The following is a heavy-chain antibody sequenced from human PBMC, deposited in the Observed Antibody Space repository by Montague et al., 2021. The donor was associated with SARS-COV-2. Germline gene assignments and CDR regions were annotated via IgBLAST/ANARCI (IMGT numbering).Heavy chain of an antibody. J-gene: IGHJ6*02. CDR2: INQDGSEE. D-gene: IGHD1-26*01. V-gene: IGHV3-7*01. CDR1: GSTFNTYW. CDR3: AGRKRSAGAMDV. Sequence: SLRLSCAASGSTFNTYWMNWVRQAPGKGLEWVANINQDGSEEYYVGSVKGRFTISRDNAKNSLDLQMNSLRVDDTAVYYCAGRKRSAGAMDVWGQGTPVTVFS.